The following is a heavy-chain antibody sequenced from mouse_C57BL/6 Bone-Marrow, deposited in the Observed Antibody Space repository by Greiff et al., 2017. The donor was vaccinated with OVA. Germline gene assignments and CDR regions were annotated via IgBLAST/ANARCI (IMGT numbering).Heavy chain of an antibody. CDR2: IWRCGST. CDR1: GFSLTSYG. J-gene: IGHJ4*01. V-gene: IGHV2-5*01. CDR3: SKSGYYVPYAMDY. Sequence: VQLVESGPGLVQPSQSLSLTCTVSGFSLTSYGVHWVRQSPGKGLEWLGVIWRCGSTDYNAAFMFRLSITKDNSKIQVYFKMKSLQADDTAIYYCSKSGYYVPYAMDYWGQGTSDTVSS. D-gene: IGHD2-3*01.